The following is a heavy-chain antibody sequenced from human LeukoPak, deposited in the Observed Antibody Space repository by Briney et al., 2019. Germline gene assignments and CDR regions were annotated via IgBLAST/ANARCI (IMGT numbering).Heavy chain of an antibody. V-gene: IGHV4-59*08. D-gene: IGHD2-21*01. CDR3: ARYSRLAAPSYFDY. CDR2: IYYSGST. CDR1: GGSISTNY. J-gene: IGHJ4*02. Sequence: SETLSLTCTVSGGSISTNYWSWIRQPPGEGLEWIAYIYYSGSTNYNPSLKSRVTISVDTSKNQLSLELSSVTAADTAVYYCARYSRLAAPSYFDYWGQGTLVTVSS.